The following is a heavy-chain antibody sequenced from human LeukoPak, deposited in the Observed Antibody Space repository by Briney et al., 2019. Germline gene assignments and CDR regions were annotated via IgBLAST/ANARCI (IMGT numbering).Heavy chain of an antibody. J-gene: IGHJ6*03. CDR3: ARGVLSRGYSGYGYYYYYYMDV. CDR2: ISSSSSYI. CDR1: GFTFSSYS. Sequence: GGSLRLSCAASGFTFSSYSMNWVRRAPGKGLEWVSSISSSSSYIYYADSVKGRFTISRDNAKNSLYLQMNSLRAEDTAVYYCARGVLSRGYSGYGYYYYYYMDVWGKGTTVTVSS. D-gene: IGHD5-12*01. V-gene: IGHV3-21*01.